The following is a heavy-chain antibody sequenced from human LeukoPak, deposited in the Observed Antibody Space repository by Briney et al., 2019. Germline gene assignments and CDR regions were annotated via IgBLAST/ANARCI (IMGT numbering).Heavy chain of an antibody. J-gene: IGHJ4*02. V-gene: IGHV3-48*03. Sequence: PGGSLRLSCAASGFTFSSYEMNWVRQAPGKGLEWVLCISSSGSTIYYADSVKGRFTISRDNAKNSLYLQMNSLRAEDTAVYYCARVYRSSSGPTLDYWGQGTLVTVSS. CDR2: ISSSGSTI. CDR1: GFTFSSYE. CDR3: ARVYRSSSGPTLDY. D-gene: IGHD6-6*01.